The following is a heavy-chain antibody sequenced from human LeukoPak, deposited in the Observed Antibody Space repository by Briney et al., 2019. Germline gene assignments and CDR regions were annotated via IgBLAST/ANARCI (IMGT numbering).Heavy chain of an antibody. Sequence: ASVKVSCKASGYTFTSYGISWVRQAPGQGLEWMGWISAYNGNTNYAQKLQGRVTMTTDTSTSTAYMELRSLRSDDTAVYYYARAAHYYDSSGYYYPYYYMDVWGKGTTVTVSS. D-gene: IGHD3-22*01. V-gene: IGHV1-18*01. CDR1: GYTFTSYG. CDR2: ISAYNGNT. J-gene: IGHJ6*03. CDR3: ARAAHYYDSSGYYYPYYYMDV.